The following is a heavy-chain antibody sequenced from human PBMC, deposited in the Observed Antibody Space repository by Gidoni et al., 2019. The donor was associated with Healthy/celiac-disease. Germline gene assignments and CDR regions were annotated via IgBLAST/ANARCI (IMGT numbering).Heavy chain of an antibody. CDR2: ISDDGSNK. CDR3: AKDLSGSYLGIDY. CDR1: GFPFSSNG. Sequence: QVQLVESGGGVVQPGRSLRLFCAASGFPFSSNGMHWVRKAPGKGLEWVAVISDDGSNKYYADSVKGRFTISRDNSKNTLYLQMNSLRAEDTAVYYCAKDLSGSYLGIDYWGQGTLVTVSS. V-gene: IGHV3-30*18. J-gene: IGHJ4*02. D-gene: IGHD1-26*01.